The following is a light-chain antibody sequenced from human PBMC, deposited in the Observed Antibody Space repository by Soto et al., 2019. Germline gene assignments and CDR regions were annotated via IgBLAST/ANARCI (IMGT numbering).Light chain of an antibody. J-gene: IGKJ2*01. CDR3: QQYGTSPPVYT. CDR1: QSISSTY. V-gene: IGKV3-20*01. CDR2: GTY. Sequence: EIVLTQSPGTLSLSPGERATLSCRTSQSISSTYLAWYQQKPGQAPRLLLYGTYSRATGIPDRSSGSGSARDFTLTIRRLEPEDFAVYYCQQYGTSPPVYTFGQGTQLEIK.